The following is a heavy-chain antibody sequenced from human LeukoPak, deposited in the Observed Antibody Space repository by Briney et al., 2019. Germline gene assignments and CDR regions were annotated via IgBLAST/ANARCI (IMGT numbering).Heavy chain of an antibody. CDR1: GYTLTELS. Sequence: ASVKVSCRVSGYTLTELSMFWVRQAPGKGLEWMGSFDPEDGKTVYAQKFQGRVTMTEDTSTDTAYMELSSLRSEDTAVYYCATGYLVTAGLMDVWGQGTTVTVSS. CDR2: FDPEDGKT. V-gene: IGHV1-24*01. CDR3: ATGYLVTAGLMDV. D-gene: IGHD6-13*01. J-gene: IGHJ6*02.